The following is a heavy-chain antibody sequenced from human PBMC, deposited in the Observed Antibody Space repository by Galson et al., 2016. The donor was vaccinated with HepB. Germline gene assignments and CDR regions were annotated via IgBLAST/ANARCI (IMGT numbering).Heavy chain of an antibody. D-gene: IGHD3-10*01. CDR2: ITSYNGNT. V-gene: IGHV1-18*01. CDR1: GYNLASYG. Sequence: SVKVSCKASGYNLASYGIFWVRQAPGQGLEWMGWITSYNGNTNYAQKFQGRVTMTTDTSTSTTYMELTSLRSDDTAVYYCVRNLGFGEFGCWGQGTLVIVSS. CDR3: VRNLGFGEFGC. J-gene: IGHJ4*02.